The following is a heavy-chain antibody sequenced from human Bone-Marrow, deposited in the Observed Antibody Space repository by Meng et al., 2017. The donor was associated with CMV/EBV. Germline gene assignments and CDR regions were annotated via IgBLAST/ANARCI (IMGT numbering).Heavy chain of an antibody. Sequence: GGSLRLSCTVSGASISSSSYFWGWIRQPPGKGLEWVGRIKSKTDGGTTDYAAPVKGRFTISRDDSKNTLYLQMNSLKTEDTAVYYCTTGGSVVRAAIVGAFDIWGQGTMATVSS. CDR3: TTGGSVVRAAIVGAFDI. D-gene: IGHD2-2*01. J-gene: IGHJ3*02. CDR1: GASISSSSYF. V-gene: IGHV3-15*01. CDR2: IKSKTDGGTT.